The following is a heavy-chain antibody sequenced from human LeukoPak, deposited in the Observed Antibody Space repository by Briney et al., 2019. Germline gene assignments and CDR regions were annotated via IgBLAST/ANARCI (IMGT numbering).Heavy chain of an antibody. Sequence: SETLSLTCTVSGDSISTSNSYWGWIRQPPGKGLEWIGSIYYSGNTYYNASLKSRVTISVDTSKNQFSLKLTSVTAADTAVYYCAREMEDKSLVWFGELKKYYYYYMDVWGKGTTVTVSS. CDR1: GDSISTSNSY. V-gene: IGHV4-39*02. CDR3: AREMEDKSLVWFGELKKYYYYYMDV. J-gene: IGHJ6*03. D-gene: IGHD3-10*01. CDR2: IYYSGNT.